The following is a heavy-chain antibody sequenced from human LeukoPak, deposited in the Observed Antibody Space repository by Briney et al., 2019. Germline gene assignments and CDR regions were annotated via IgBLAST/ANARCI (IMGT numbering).Heavy chain of an antibody. CDR3: ARDGLGGSGAFDL. CDR2: INPDSGGT. J-gene: IGHJ3*01. CDR1: GYTFTSYY. Sequence: ASVTVSCKASGYTFTSYYIHWVRPAPGQGLEWMGWINPDSGGTNYAQKFQGGVTMTRDTSISTAYMELSRLRSDDTAVYYCARDGLGGSGAFDLWGRGTLVTVSS. V-gene: IGHV1-2*02. D-gene: IGHD3-16*01.